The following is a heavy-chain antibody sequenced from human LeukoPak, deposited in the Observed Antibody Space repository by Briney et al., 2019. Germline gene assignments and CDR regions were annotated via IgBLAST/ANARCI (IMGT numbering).Heavy chain of an antibody. Sequence: ASVKVSCKASGYTFTSYGINWVRQAPGQGLEWMGWISAYNGHTNYAQKVQGRVTMTTDTSTSTAYMELRTLRSDDTAVYYCVRDYYDILTGYPPSNFDYWGQGTLVTVSS. V-gene: IGHV1-18*01. CDR2: ISAYNGHT. D-gene: IGHD3-9*01. J-gene: IGHJ4*02. CDR1: GYTFTSYG. CDR3: VRDYYDILTGYPPSNFDY.